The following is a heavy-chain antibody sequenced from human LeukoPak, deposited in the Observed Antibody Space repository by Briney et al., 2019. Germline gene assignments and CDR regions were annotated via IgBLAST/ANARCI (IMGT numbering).Heavy chain of an antibody. CDR1: GFSFSSYE. Sequence: GGSLRLSCAASGFSFSSYEMNWVRQAPGKGLEWVSYISGSGTATYYADSVKGRFTISRDNSKSTLYLQMNSLRAEDTALYYCSRSRPKFKDFDYWGQGTLVTVSS. CDR3: SRSRPKFKDFDY. J-gene: IGHJ4*02. CDR2: ISGSGTAT. V-gene: IGHV3-48*03.